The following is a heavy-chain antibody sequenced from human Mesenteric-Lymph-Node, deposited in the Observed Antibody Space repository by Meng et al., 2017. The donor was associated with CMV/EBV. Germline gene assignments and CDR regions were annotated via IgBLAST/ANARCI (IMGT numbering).Heavy chain of an antibody. D-gene: IGHD1-26*01. CDR2: ISNSGTTI. CDR3: ARVRVGRSFAY. V-gene: IGHV3-11*01. J-gene: IGHJ4*02. CDR1: GFTFSDYY. Sequence: GGSLRLSCAASGFTFSDYYMSWIRQAPGKGLEWVSYISNSGTTIYYADSVKGRFSISRDNAKNSLYLQMNSLRAEDTAVYYCARVRVGRSFAYWGQGTLVTVSS.